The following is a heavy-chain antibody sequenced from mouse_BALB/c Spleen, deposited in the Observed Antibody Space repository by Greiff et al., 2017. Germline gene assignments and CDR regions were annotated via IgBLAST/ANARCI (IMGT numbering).Heavy chain of an antibody. V-gene: IGHV5-4*02. CDR3: GRGYDAGDGFAY. D-gene: IGHD2-2*01. Sequence: EVLLVESGGGLVKPGGSLKLSCAASGFTFSDYYMYWVRQTPEKRLEWVATISDGGSYTYYPDSVKGRFTISGDNAKNNLYLQMSSLKSEDTALYCGGRGYDAGDGFAYWGQGTLVTVSA. J-gene: IGHJ3*01. CDR2: ISDGGSYT. CDR1: GFTFSDYY.